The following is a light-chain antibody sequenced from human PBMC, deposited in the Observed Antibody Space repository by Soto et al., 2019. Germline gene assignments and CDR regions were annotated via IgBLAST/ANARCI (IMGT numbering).Light chain of an antibody. Sequence: ERGMTRYPNTLSVSQGERATLSCRASQSLSGNLAWYQQKPGQAPRLIXYGAFTRATGIPARFSGSGSGTELTLTISSLQSEDFAVYYCQQYNNWPPLTFGPGTRLEI. CDR1: QSLSGN. J-gene: IGKJ5*01. V-gene: IGKV3-15*01. CDR3: QQYNNWPPLT. CDR2: GAF.